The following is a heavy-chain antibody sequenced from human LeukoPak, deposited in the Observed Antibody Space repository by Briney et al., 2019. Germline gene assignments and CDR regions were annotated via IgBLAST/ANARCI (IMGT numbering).Heavy chain of an antibody. CDR2: IKQDGSEK. J-gene: IGHJ4*02. V-gene: IGHV3-7*05. Sequence: GGSLRLSCTASGFTFGRYWMSWVRQAPGRGLEWVANIKQDGSEKYYVDSVKGRFTISRDNAKKSLSLQMNSLRAEDTAVYYCASSSSTSWIFDYWGQGTLVTVSS. D-gene: IGHD2-2*01. CDR1: GFTFGRYW. CDR3: ASSSSTSWIFDY.